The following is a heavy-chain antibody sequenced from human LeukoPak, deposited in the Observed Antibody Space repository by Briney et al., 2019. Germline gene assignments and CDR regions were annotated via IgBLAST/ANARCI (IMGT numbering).Heavy chain of an antibody. V-gene: IGHV4-59*01. CDR2: IYYSGST. CDR3: ARPLTGTTLIFDH. CDR1: GGSISSYY. J-gene: IGHJ4*02. D-gene: IGHD1-7*01. Sequence: SETLSLTCTVSGGSISSYYWSWIRQPPGKGLEWIGYIYYSGSTSYNPSLKSRVTISVDTSKNQFSLKLSSVTAADTAVYYCARPLTGTTLIFDHWGQGPLVTVSS.